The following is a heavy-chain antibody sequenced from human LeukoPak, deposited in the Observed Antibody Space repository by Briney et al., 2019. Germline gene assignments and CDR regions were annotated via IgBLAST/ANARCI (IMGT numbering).Heavy chain of an antibody. V-gene: IGHV7-4-1*02. D-gene: IGHD6-19*01. CDR1: GYTFTYYY. CDR3: ARGRGAVTGTGNTYYFDY. Sequence: ASVKVSCKASGYTFTYYYLHWVRQAPGQGLEWMGWINTNTGNPTYAQGFTGRFVFSLDTSVSTAYLQISSLKAEDTAVYYCARGRGAVTGTGNTYYFDYWGQGTLATVSS. CDR2: INTNTGNP. J-gene: IGHJ4*02.